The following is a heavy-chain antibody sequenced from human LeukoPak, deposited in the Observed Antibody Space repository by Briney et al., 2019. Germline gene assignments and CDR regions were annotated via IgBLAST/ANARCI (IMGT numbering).Heavy chain of an antibody. D-gene: IGHD3-3*01. J-gene: IGHJ4*02. CDR1: GGSFSGYY. CDR3: ARGQREGVVDY. Sequence: PSETLSLTCAVYGGSFSGYYWSWIRQPPGKGLEWIGEINHSGSTNYNPSLKSRVTISVDTSKNQFSLKLSSVTAADTAVYYCARGQREGVVDYRGQGTLVTVSS. V-gene: IGHV4-34*01. CDR2: INHSGST.